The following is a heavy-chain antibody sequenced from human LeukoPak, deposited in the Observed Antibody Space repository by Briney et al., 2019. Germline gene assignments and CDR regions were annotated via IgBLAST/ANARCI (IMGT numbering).Heavy chain of an antibody. Sequence: PSETLSLTCTVSGGFISSYYWSWIRRPAGKGLEWIGRIYTSGSTNYNPSLKSRVTMSVDTSKNQFSLKLSSVTAADTAVYYCARDSIWFGALRDYYYYMDVWGKGTTVTVSS. CDR1: GGFISSYY. CDR2: IYTSGST. D-gene: IGHD3-10*01. J-gene: IGHJ6*03. V-gene: IGHV4-4*07. CDR3: ARDSIWFGALRDYYYYMDV.